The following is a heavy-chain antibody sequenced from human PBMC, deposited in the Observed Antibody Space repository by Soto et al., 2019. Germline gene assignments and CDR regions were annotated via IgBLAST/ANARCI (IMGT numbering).Heavy chain of an antibody. D-gene: IGHD3-10*01. CDR1: GYTFTSYD. Sequence: ASVKVSCKASGYTFTSYDINWVRQATGQGLEGMGWMNPNSGNTGYAQKFQGRVTMTRNTSISTAYMELSSLRSEDTAVYYCARAVRRSGSYYNYWGQGTLVTVSS. CDR2: MNPNSGNT. J-gene: IGHJ4*02. V-gene: IGHV1-8*02. CDR3: ARAVRRSGSYYNY.